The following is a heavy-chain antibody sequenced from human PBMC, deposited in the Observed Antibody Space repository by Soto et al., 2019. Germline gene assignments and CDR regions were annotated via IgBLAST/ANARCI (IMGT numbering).Heavy chain of an antibody. CDR2: IHYSGSI. Sequence: SETLSLTCTVSGGSISYEYYHWTWIRQSPGKGLEWIGYIHYSGSIIYNPSFKSRVTISVDTSKNQFSLQLSSVTAADPAVYFCAREDDGGDRDYYGLDVWGQGTTVTVSS. CDR1: GGSISYEYYH. D-gene: IGHD2-21*02. CDR3: AREDDGGDRDYYGLDV. V-gene: IGHV4-30-4*08. J-gene: IGHJ6*02.